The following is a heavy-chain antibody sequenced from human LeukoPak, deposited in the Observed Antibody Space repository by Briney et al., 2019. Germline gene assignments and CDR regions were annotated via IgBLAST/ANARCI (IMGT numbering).Heavy chain of an antibody. V-gene: IGHV4-39*07. Sequence: SETLSLTCTVSGGSISSSSYYWGWIRQPPGKGLEWIGSIYYSGSTYYNPSLKSRVTISVDTSKNQFSLKLSSVTAADTAVYYCASDYGGRYYFDYWGQGTLVTVSS. D-gene: IGHD4-23*01. CDR2: IYYSGST. J-gene: IGHJ4*02. CDR1: GGSISSSSYY. CDR3: ASDYGGRYYFDY.